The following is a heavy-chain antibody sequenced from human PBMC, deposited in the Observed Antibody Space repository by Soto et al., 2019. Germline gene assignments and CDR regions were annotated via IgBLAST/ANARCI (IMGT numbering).Heavy chain of an antibody. CDR1: GGTLSSYA. CDR3: ARDSGDCIGGSGYAYGMDA. CDR2: IIPIFGTA. Sequence: QVQLVQSGAEVKKPGSSVKVSCKASGGTLSSYAISWVRQAPGQGLEWMGGIIPIFGTATYAQKFQGRVTITADKSTSTAYMERSSLRSEDTAVYYCARDSGDCIGGSGYAYGMDAWGQGTTVTVSS. J-gene: IGHJ6*02. D-gene: IGHD2-15*01. V-gene: IGHV1-69*06.